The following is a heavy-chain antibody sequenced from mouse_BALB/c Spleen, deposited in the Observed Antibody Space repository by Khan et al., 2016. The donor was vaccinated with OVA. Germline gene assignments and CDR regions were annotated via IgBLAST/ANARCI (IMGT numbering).Heavy chain of an antibody. CDR3: ARRGLRWYFDY. D-gene: IGHD1-1*01. V-gene: IGHV1-7*01. CDR2: INPSTAYT. Sequence: QMQLEESGAELAKPGASVKMSCKASGYTFINYWILWVKQRPGQGLEWIGYINPSTAYTEYNQNFKDKATLTADKSSRTAYMQLSSLTSEDSAVYYCARRGLRWYFDYWGQGTTLTVSS. CDR1: GYTFINYW. J-gene: IGHJ2*01.